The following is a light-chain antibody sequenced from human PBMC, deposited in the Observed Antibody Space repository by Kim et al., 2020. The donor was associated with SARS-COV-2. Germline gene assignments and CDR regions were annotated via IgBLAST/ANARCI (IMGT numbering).Light chain of an antibody. CDR2: DVT. V-gene: IGLV2-14*03. CDR3: CSYASGSTLI. Sequence: GQSITISYTGTTTDVGNYNFVSWYQHHPGEAPKVLIYDVTKRPSGVSNRFFGSKSGNTASLTISGLQTEDEADYYCCSYASGSTLIFGGGTQLTVL. CDR1: TTDVGNYNF. J-gene: IGLJ2*01.